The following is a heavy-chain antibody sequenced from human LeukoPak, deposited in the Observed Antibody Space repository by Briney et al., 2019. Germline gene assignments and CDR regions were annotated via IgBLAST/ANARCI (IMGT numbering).Heavy chain of an antibody. CDR3: ARRSDFWSGYYTNYYYYGMDV. V-gene: IGHV5-51*01. CDR2: IYPADSNT. J-gene: IGHJ6*02. D-gene: IGHD3-3*01. Sequence: HGESLKISCKGSGYSFPSYWIGWVRQIPGKGLEWMGTIYPADSNTRYSPSFQGQVTISADKSISTAYLQWSSLKASDTAMYYCARRSDFWSGYYTNYYYYGMDVWGQGTTVTVSS. CDR1: GYSFPSYW.